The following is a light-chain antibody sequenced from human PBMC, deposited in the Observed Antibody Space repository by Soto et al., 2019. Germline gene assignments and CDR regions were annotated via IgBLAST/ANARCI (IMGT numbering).Light chain of an antibody. CDR1: SGSVSTSSY. Sequence: QTVVTQEPSFSVSPGGTVTLTCALSSGSVSTSSYPSWYQQTPGQAPRTLIYSTDTRSSGVTDRFSGSILGNKAALTITGAQADDESDYYCVLYMGRGISVFGGGTKLTVL. V-gene: IGLV8-61*01. J-gene: IGLJ2*01. CDR2: STD. CDR3: VLYMGRGISV.